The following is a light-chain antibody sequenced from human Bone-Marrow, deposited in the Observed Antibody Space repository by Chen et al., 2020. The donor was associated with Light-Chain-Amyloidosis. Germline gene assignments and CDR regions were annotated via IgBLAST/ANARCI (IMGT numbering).Light chain of an antibody. CDR2: GAS. J-gene: IGKJ4*01. Sequence: EIVMTQSPATVSVSPGERATLSCRASQSVSTNLAWYQQKPGQAPRLLIYGASTRAAGIPARFSGSGSGTEFTLTISSLQSEDFAVYYCQQYNNWPLTFGGGTKVEI. CDR1: QSVSTN. V-gene: IGKV3-15*01. CDR3: QQYNNWPLT.